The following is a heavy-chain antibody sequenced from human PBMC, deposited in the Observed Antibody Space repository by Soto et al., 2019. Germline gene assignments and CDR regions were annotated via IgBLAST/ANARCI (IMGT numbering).Heavy chain of an antibody. V-gene: IGHV4-59*08. D-gene: IGHD2-21*02. CDR2: IYYSGST. CDR1: GGSISSYY. Sequence: SETLSLTCTVSGGSISSYYWSWIRQPPGKGLEWIGYIYYSGSTNYNPSLKSRVTISVDTSKNQFSLKLSSVTAADTAVYYCDRLNDLRYYFDYWGQGTLVTVSS. J-gene: IGHJ4*02. CDR3: DRLNDLRYYFDY.